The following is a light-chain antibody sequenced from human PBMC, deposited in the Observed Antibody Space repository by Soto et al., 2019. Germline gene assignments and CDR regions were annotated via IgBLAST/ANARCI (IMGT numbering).Light chain of an antibody. J-gene: IGKJ5*01. CDR1: QSVSSSY. CDR3: QQYGSSPIT. Sequence: EIVLTQSPGTLSLSPGERATLSCRASQSVSSSYLAWYQQKPGQAPRLLIYDASSRATGIPDRFSGSGSGTDFTLTISGLEPEEFAVYYCQQYGSSPITFGQGTRLEIK. CDR2: DAS. V-gene: IGKV3-20*01.